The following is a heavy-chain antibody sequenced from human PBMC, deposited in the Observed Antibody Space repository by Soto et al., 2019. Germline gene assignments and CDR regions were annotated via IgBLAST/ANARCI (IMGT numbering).Heavy chain of an antibody. D-gene: IGHD3-22*01. CDR1: GGSIDSSNYY. CDR2: IYYNGNA. J-gene: IGHJ4*02. CDR3: ARHFVAVVIKGWGY. V-gene: IGHV4-39*01. Sequence: QLQLQESGPGLVKPSETLSLTCTVSGGSIDSSNYYWDWIRQPPGKGLEWIGTIYYNGNAYYNPSLKSRVTMSLDTSKNQFSLKLISVTAADTAVYYCARHFVAVVIKGWGYWGQGTLVTVSS.